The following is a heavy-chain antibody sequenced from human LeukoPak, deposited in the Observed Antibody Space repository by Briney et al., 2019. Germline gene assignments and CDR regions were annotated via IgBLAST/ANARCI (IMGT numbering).Heavy chain of an antibody. J-gene: IGHJ4*02. CDR2: ISWNSGSI. V-gene: IGHV3-9*01. Sequence: GRSLRLSCAASGFTFDDYAMDWVRQAPGKGLEWVSGISWNSGSIGYADSVKGRFTISRDNAKNSLYLQMNSLRAEDTALYYCAKRDGYSYGGLDYWGQGTLVTVSS. CDR1: GFTFDDYA. D-gene: IGHD5-24*01. CDR3: AKRDGYSYGGLDY.